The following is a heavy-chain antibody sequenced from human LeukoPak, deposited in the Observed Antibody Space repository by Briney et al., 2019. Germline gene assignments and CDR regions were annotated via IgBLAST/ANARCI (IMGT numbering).Heavy chain of an antibody. J-gene: IGHJ5*02. CDR1: GGSISSGGYS. V-gene: IGHV4-30-2*01. D-gene: IGHD3-10*01. CDR2: IYHSGST. CDR3: ARSPYYYGSGTPRGWFDP. Sequence: SQTLSLTCAVSGGSISSGGYSWSWTRQPPGKGLEWIGYIYHSGSTYYNPSLKSRVTISVDRSKNQFSLKLSSVTAADTAVYYCARSPYYYGSGTPRGWFDPWGQGTLVTVSS.